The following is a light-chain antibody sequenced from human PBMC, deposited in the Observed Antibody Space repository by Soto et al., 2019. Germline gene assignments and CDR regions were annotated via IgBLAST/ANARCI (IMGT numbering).Light chain of an antibody. CDR2: GTS. CDR3: QQYVISPWT. Sequence: EIVLTQSPGTLSFFSGEKANLSCKARQSVSNNHLNWNQQKTGQSPRLLIYGTSSSATVIPDRFSGSGSGTYFTLIISSLEPEDFAVYYCQQYVISPWTFGQGTKV. V-gene: IGKV3-20*01. CDR1: QSVSNNH. J-gene: IGKJ1*01.